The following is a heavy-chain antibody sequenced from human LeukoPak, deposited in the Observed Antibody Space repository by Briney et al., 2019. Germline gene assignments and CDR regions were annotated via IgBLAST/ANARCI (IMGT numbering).Heavy chain of an antibody. D-gene: IGHD3-10*01. CDR2: ISGSGGST. V-gene: IGHV3-23*01. CDR3: AKKIYYGSGPYYMDV. Sequence: PGGSLRLSCAASGFTFSSYGMSWVRQAPGKGLEWVSAISGSGGSTYYADSVKGRFTISRDNSKNTLYLQMNSLRAEDTAVYYCAKKIYYGSGPYYMDVWGKGTTVTISS. J-gene: IGHJ6*03. CDR1: GFTFSSYG.